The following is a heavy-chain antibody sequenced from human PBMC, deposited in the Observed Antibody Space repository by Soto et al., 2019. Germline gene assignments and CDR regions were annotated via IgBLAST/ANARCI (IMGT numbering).Heavy chain of an antibody. D-gene: IGHD3-22*01. CDR3: STRAYDTNGYYRFDP. V-gene: IGHV4-34*01. CDR1: GGSFSGHS. Sequence: SETLSLTCAVYGGSFSGHSWTWIRQSPGKGLEWIGDINHSGRVNYSPSLKSRVTISLDTSKNQFPLTLGAVTAADTAMYYCSTRAYDTNGYYRFDPWGQGTLVTVSS. J-gene: IGHJ5*01. CDR2: INHSGRV.